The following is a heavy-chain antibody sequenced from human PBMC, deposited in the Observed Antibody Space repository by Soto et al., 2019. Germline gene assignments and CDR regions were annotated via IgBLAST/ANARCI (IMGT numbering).Heavy chain of an antibody. CDR1: GFTFSSYG. V-gene: IGHV3-30*03. Sequence: GGSLRLSCAASGFTFSSYGMHWVRQAPGKGLEWVAVISYDGSNKYYADSVKGRFTISRDNSKNPLYLQMNSLIAEDTAVYYCARVPHETNAFDIWGQGTMVTVSS. CDR3: ARVPHETNAFDI. J-gene: IGHJ3*02. CDR2: ISYDGSNK.